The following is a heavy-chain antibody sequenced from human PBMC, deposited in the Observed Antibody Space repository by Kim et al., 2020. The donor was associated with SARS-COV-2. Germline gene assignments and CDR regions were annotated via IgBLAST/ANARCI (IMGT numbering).Heavy chain of an antibody. Sequence: ASVKVSCKSSGYTFTSYGVHWVRQAPGQRLEWMGWIHAGNGNTKYSQKFQGRVTITRDTSASTAYMELSSLRSEDTAVYYCARDAKYSYMYFDYWGQGTLVTVSS. V-gene: IGHV1-3*01. CDR3: ARDAKYSYMYFDY. D-gene: IGHD5-18*01. CDR2: IHAGNGNT. CDR1: GYTFTSYG. J-gene: IGHJ4*02.